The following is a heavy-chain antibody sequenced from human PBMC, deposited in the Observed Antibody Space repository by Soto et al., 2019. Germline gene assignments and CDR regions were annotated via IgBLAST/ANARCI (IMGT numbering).Heavy chain of an antibody. CDR2: ITGSGGIT. J-gene: IGHJ4*02. Sequence: ESGGGVVQTGGSLRLSCAVSGFALSNYVMSWVRQAPGKGLEWVSIITGSGGITYYADSVKGRFTISRDTSKNTLFLQMNSLRADDTAGYYCVKGGITVIVALAYWGQGTLVTVSS. D-gene: IGHD3-22*01. CDR1: GFALSNYV. V-gene: IGHV3-23*01. CDR3: VKGGITVIVALAY.